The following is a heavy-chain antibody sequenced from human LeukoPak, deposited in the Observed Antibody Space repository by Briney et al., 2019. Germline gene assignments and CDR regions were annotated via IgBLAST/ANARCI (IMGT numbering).Heavy chain of an antibody. CDR3: AKGAAAGFLGAFDI. CDR2: ISWNSGSI. Sequence: GGSLRLSCAASGFTFDDYAMHWVRQAPGKGLEWVSGISWNSGSIGYADSVKGRFTISRDNAKNSLYLQMNSLRVEDTALYYCAKGAAAGFLGAFDIWGQGTMVTVSS. V-gene: IGHV3-9*01. CDR1: GFTFDDYA. D-gene: IGHD6-13*01. J-gene: IGHJ3*02.